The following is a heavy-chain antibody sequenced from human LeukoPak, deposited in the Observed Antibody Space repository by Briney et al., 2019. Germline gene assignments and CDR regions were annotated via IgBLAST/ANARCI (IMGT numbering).Heavy chain of an antibody. V-gene: IGHV3-48*03. J-gene: IGHJ4*02. CDR1: GFTFSSYE. CDR2: ISSSGSTI. CDR3: ARDAGATPYFDY. Sequence: PGGSLRLSCAASGFTFSSYEMNWVRQAPGKGLEWVSYISSSGSTIYYADSVKGRFTISRDNAKNSMYLQMNSLRAEDTAVYYCARDAGATPYFDYWGQGTLVTVSS. D-gene: IGHD1-26*01.